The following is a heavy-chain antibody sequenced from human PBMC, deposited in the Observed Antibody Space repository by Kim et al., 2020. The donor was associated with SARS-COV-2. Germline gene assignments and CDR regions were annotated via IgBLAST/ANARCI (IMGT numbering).Heavy chain of an antibody. CDR3: ARDSGASDYFYHYPMDV. CDR2: LSSSRANI. Sequence: GGSLRLSCAASGFTFSRHNMSWVRQAPGKGLEWISSLSSSRANIYYADSVKGRFTISRDNDKNSLCLQMSSLRAEDTAVYYCARDSGASDYFYHYPMDVWVQGTTVSVS. CDR1: GFTFSRHN. J-gene: IGHJ6*02. D-gene: IGHD3-16*01. V-gene: IGHV3-21*06.